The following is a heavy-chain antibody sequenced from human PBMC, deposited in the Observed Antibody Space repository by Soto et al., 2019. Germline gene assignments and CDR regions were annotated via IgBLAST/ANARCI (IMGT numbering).Heavy chain of an antibody. D-gene: IGHD6-19*01. J-gene: IGHJ4*02. CDR1: GYDFRSDG. V-gene: IGHV1-18*01. CDR2: IIAYNGHT. CDR3: ARDVGILPGGCGSCSMGY. Sequence: QVPVVQSGGEVREPGASVQVSCKASGYDFRSDGIMRGRQAPGQGLEGMGRIIAYNGHTNYAQRLHGRITMTIDPATTTAYVELRSLRTDDTAVYYCARDVGILPGGCGSCSMGYWGQGTLVAVAA.